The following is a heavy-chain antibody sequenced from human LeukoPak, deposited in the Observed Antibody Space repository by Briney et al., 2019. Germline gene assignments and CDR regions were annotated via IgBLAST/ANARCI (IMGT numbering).Heavy chain of an antibody. CDR3: ARGSYCSSTSCYGSNWFDP. D-gene: IGHD2-2*01. J-gene: IGHJ5*02. CDR1: GFTFSSYD. CDR2: IGTAGDT. V-gene: IGHV3-13*01. Sequence: GGSLRLSCAASGFTFSSYDMHWVRQATGKGLEWVSAIGTAGDTYYPGSVKGRFTISRENAKNSLYLQVNSLRAGDTAVYYCARGSYCSSTSCYGSNWFDPWGQGTLVTVSS.